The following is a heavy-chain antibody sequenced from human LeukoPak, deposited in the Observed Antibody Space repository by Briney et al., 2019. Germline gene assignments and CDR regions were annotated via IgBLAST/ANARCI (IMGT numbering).Heavy chain of an antibody. J-gene: IGHJ5*02. V-gene: IGHV4-38-2*02. Sequence: SSETLSLTCTVSGYSISSGYYWGWIRQPPGKGLEWIGSIYHSGSTYYNPSLKSRVTISVDTSKNQFSLKLSSVTAADTAVYYCARGDCSGGSCYSTPWQYDWFDPWGQGTLVTVSS. D-gene: IGHD2-15*01. CDR1: GYSISSGYY. CDR3: ARGDCSGGSCYSTPWQYDWFDP. CDR2: IYHSGST.